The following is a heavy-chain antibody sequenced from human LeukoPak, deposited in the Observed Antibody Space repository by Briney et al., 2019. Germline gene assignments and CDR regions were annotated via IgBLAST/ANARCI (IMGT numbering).Heavy chain of an antibody. J-gene: IGHJ5*02. V-gene: IGHV1-2*02. CDR3: ARGTPPKVPAAAIEVGFDP. CDR2: INPNSGGT. D-gene: IGHD2-2*01. Sequence: GASVKVSCKASGYTFTGYYMHWVRQAPGQGLEWMGWINPNSGGTNYAQKFQGRVTMTRNTSISTAYMELSSLRSEDTAVYYCARGTPPKVPAAAIEVGFDPWGQGTLVTVSS. CDR1: GYTFTGYY.